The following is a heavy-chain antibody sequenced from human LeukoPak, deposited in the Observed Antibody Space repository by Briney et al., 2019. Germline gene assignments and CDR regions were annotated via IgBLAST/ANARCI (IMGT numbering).Heavy chain of an antibody. D-gene: IGHD5-18*01. J-gene: IGHJ4*02. CDR1: GFIFKNNW. CDR3: ARIIGYSNQFDY. CDR2: INTDGTRT. Sequence: GGSLSLSCASSGFIFKNNWMHWVRQAPAKGLMWVSRINTDGTRTTYADSVRGRFTISRDNAKSTLYLQMSSLKAEDTAVYYCARIIGYSNQFDYWGQGTLVTVSS. V-gene: IGHV3-74*03.